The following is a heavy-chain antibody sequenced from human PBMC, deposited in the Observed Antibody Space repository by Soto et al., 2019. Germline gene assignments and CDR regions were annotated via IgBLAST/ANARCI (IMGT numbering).Heavy chain of an antibody. V-gene: IGHV1-69*13. D-gene: IGHD3-3*01. J-gene: IGHJ6*02. CDR2: IIPIFGTA. Sequence: GASVKVSCKASGGTFSSYAISWVRQAPGQGLECMGGIIPIFGTANYAQKFQGRVTITADESTSTAYMELSSLRSEDTAVYYCARAIYDFWSGYYITSPPDYYYGMDVWGQGTTVTVSS. CDR3: ARAIYDFWSGYYITSPPDYYYGMDV. CDR1: GGTFSSYA.